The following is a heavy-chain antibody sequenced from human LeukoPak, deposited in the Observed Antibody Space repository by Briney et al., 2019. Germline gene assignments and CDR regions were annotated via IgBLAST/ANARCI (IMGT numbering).Heavy chain of an antibody. CDR1: GYTFTANN. V-gene: IGHV1-2*02. D-gene: IGHD5/OR15-5a*01. CDR3: ARGLPGTSPGFDY. CDR2: VTPNSGAT. J-gene: IGHJ4*02. Sequence: ASVKVSCKASGYTFTANNIHWARQAPGQGPEWMGWVTPNSGATNIAQKFQDRVAMTTDTSISTAYMDLSRLRPDDTAVYFCARGLPGTSPGFDYWGQGTLVIASS.